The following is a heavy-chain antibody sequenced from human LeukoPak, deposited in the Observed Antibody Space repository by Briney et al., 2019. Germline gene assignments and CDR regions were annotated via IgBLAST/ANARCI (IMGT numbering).Heavy chain of an antibody. Sequence: TGGSLRLSCAASGFTFSSYSINWVRQAPGKGLEWVSSISSSSSSIHYADSVKGRFTISRDNSRSTLSLQMDSLRAEDTATYYCATYRQIQVPFEFWGQGTLVTVSS. V-gene: IGHV3-21*04. D-gene: IGHD5-18*01. CDR2: ISSSSSSI. J-gene: IGHJ4*02. CDR3: ATYRQIQVPFEF. CDR1: GFTFSSYS.